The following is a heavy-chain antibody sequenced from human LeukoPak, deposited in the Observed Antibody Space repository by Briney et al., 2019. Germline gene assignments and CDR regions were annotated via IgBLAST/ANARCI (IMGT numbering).Heavy chain of an antibody. CDR2: ISGNGGST. V-gene: IGHV3-23*01. Sequence: GGSLRLSCGASEFTFSSYAMNWVRQAPGKGLEWVSSISGNGGSTYYADSVKGRFTISRDNSQNTLYLQMNSLRAEDTAVYYCARRAGAYSHPYDYWGQGTLVTVSS. CDR3: ARRAGAYSHPYDY. D-gene: IGHD4/OR15-4a*01. J-gene: IGHJ4*02. CDR1: EFTFSSYA.